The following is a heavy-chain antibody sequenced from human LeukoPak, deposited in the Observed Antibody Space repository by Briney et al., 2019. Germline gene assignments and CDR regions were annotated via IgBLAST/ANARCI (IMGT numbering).Heavy chain of an antibody. CDR1: GASISRSTCY. Sequence: PSETLSLTCTVSGASISRSTCYWGWLRQPPGKGLEWIVSIYYSGSTNYNPSLKSPVTISVDTTKNPFYLTLSSVTAADTAVYYCAIAYDDPRFDPWGEGRLVSGSS. V-gene: IGHV4-39*01. D-gene: IGHD4-17*01. CDR2: IYYSGST. J-gene: IGHJ5*02. CDR3: AIAYDDPRFDP.